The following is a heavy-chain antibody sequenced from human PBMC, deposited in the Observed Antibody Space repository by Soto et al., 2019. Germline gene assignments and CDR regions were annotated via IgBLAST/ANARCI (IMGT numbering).Heavy chain of an antibody. CDR2: IYPRDSDT. V-gene: IGHV5-51*01. Sequence: EVQLVQSGAEVKKPGESLTISCKASGYNFATYWVGWVRQMPGKGLEWMGIIYPRDSDTRSSPSVQGHVTISADKSINTAYLQWSSLQASATAMYYCARQTPSGTQRYFDYWGQGTRVTVSS. CDR3: ARQTPSGTQRYFDY. D-gene: IGHD3-10*01. CDR1: GYNFATYW. J-gene: IGHJ4*02.